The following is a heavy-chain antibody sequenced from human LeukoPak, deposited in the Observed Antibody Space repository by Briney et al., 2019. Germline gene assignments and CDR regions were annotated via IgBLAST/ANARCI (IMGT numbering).Heavy chain of an antibody. CDR3: ARTSVTTYYDVFDI. CDR2: ISAYNGNT. CDR1: GYSLTSHG. J-gene: IGHJ3*02. D-gene: IGHD4-17*01. Sequence: ASVKVSCNASGYSLTSHGISWVRQAPGQGLEWMGWISAYNGNTNYAQKLQGRVSMTTDTSTSTAYMELRSLRSDDTAVYYCARTSVTTYYDVFDIWGQGTVVTVSS. V-gene: IGHV1-18*01.